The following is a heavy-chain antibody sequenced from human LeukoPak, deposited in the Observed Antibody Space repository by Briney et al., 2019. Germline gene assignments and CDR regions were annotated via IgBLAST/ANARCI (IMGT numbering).Heavy chain of an antibody. D-gene: IGHD3-3*01. CDR2: IYHSGST. J-gene: IGHJ4*02. CDR3: ARPGHDFTLDY. Sequence: SETLSLTCAVSGYSISSGFYWGCIRQPPGKGLEWIGSIYHSGSTYYNPSLKSRVTISVDTSKNQFSLKLSSVTAADTAVYYCARPGHDFTLDYWGQGTLVTVSS. V-gene: IGHV4-38-2*01. CDR1: GYSISSGFY.